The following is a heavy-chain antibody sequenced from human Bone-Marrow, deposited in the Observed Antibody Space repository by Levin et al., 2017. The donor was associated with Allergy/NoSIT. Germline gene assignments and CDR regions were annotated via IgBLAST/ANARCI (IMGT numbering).Heavy chain of an antibody. CDR2: INPNSGGT. CDR3: ARGRRITMVQGVIITHWFDP. J-gene: IGHJ5*02. CDR1: GSTFTGYY. Sequence: GGSLRLSCKASGSTFTGYYMHWVRQAPGQGLEWMGRINPNSGGTNYAQKFQGRVTMTRDTSISTAYMELSRLRSDDTAVYYCARGRRITMVQGVIITHWFDPWGQGTLVTVSS. D-gene: IGHD3-10*01. V-gene: IGHV1-2*06.